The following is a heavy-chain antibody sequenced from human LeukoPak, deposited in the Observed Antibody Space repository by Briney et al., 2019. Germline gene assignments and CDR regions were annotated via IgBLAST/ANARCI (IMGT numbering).Heavy chain of an antibody. Sequence: GGSLRLSCAASGFTLSNYTMTRVRQAPGKGLEWVSAISVSGGSTSYIESVKGRFSTSRDNSKNTLYLQMNSLRAEDTAVYYCAKGGPGSYYLDFWGQGTLVTVSS. CDR1: GFTLSNYT. J-gene: IGHJ4*02. V-gene: IGHV3-23*01. D-gene: IGHD3-10*01. CDR2: ISVSGGST. CDR3: AKGGPGSYYLDF.